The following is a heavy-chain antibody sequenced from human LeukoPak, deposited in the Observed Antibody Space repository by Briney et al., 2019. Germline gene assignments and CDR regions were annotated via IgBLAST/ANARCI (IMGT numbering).Heavy chain of an antibody. CDR3: ATEPSYYGSGNDY. V-gene: IGHV3-23*01. D-gene: IGHD3-10*01. CDR2: ISGSGGST. J-gene: IGHJ4*02. Sequence: GGSLRLSCAASGFTFSSYAMSWVRQAPGKGLEWVSAISGSGGSTYYADSVKGRFTISRDNSMNTLYLQMNSLRAEDTAVYYCATEPSYYGSGNDYWGQGTLVTVSS. CDR1: GFTFSSYA.